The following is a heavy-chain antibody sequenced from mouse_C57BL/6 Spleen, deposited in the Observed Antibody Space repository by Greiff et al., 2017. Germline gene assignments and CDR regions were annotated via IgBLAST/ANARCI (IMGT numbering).Heavy chain of an antibody. V-gene: IGHV1-52*01. D-gene: IGHD1-1*01. CDR3: ARKTTVVGPYAMDY. CDR2: IDPSDSET. J-gene: IGHJ4*01. Sequence: QVQLQQPGAELVRPGSSVKLSCKASGYTFTSYWMHWVKQRPIQGLEWIGNIDPSDSETHYNQKFKDKATLTVDKSSSTAYMQLSSLTSEDSAVYYCARKTTVVGPYAMDYWSQGTSVTVSS. CDR1: GYTFTSYW.